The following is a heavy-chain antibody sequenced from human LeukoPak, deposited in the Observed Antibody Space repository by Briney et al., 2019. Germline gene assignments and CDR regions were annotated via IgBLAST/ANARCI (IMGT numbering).Heavy chain of an antibody. V-gene: IGHV3-30-3*01. D-gene: IGHD4-23*01. CDR3: ARDGKFYGGVPVNNWFDP. Sequence: PGGSLRLSCAASGFTFSSYAMHWVRQASGKGLEWVAVISYDGSNKYYADSVKGRFTISRDNSKNTLYLQMNSLRAEDTAVYYCARDGKFYGGVPVNNWFDPWGQGTLVTVSS. CDR1: GFTFSSYA. CDR2: ISYDGSNK. J-gene: IGHJ5*02.